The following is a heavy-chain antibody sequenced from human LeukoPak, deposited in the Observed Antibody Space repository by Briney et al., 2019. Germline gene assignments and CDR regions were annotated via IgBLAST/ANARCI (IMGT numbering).Heavy chain of an antibody. D-gene: IGHD2/OR15-2a*01. CDR3: ARGEYYSDY. V-gene: IGHV5-51*01. CDR2: IYPGDSDT. CDR1: GYSFSSYW. J-gene: IGHJ4*02. Sequence: GESLRISCKGSGYSFSSYWIAWVRQRPGKGLEWMGIIYPGDSDTRYSPSFQGQVTISVDKSISTAYLQWSSLKASDTAMYYCARGEYYSDYWGQGTLVTVSS.